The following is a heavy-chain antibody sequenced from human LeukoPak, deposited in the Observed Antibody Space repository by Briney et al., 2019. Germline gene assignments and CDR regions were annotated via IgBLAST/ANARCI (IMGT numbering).Heavy chain of an antibody. Sequence: GESLRISCKGSGYSFTSYWIGWVRQLPGKGLEWMGIIYPGDSDTRYSPSFQGQVTISADKSISTAYLQWSSLKASDTAMYYCATHGPRAPGIAVAPEAFDIWGQGTMVTVSS. J-gene: IGHJ3*02. CDR3: ATHGPRAPGIAVAPEAFDI. V-gene: IGHV5-51*01. D-gene: IGHD6-19*01. CDR2: IYPGDSDT. CDR1: GYSFTSYW.